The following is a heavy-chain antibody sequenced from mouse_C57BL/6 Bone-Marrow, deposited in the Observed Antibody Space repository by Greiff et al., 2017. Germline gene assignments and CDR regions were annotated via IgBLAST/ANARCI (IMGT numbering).Heavy chain of an antibody. V-gene: IGHV1-69*01. CDR2: IGPSDSYT. CDR3: AREEILLWSYFDY. D-gene: IGHD2-1*01. Sequence: QVQLQQPGAELVMPGASVKLSCKASGYTFTSYWMHWVKQRPGQGLEWIGEIGPSDSYTNYNQKFKGKSTLTVDKSSSTAYMQISSLTSEDSAVYYCAREEILLWSYFDYWGQGTTLTVSS. J-gene: IGHJ2*01. CDR1: GYTFTSYW.